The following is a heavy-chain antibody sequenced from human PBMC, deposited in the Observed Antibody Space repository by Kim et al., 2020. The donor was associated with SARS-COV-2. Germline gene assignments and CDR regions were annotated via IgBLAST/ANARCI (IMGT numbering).Heavy chain of an antibody. V-gene: IGHV4-59*01. CDR2: IYYSGST. CDR1: GGSISSYY. CDR3: ARAGYSDSSGDRSHAFDI. D-gene: IGHD3-22*01. Sequence: SDTLSLTCTVSGGSISSYYWSWIRQPPGKGLAWIGYIYYSGSTNYNPSLKSRVTISVDTSKNQFSLKLSSVTAADTAVYYCARAGYSDSSGDRSHAFDIWGQGTMGTVSS. J-gene: IGHJ3*02.